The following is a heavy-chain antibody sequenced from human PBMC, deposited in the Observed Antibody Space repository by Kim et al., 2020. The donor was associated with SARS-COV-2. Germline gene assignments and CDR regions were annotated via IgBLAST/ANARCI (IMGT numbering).Heavy chain of an antibody. V-gene: IGHV3-30-3*01. J-gene: IGHJ6*02. Sequence: GGSLRLSCAASGFTFSSYAMHWVRQAPGKGLEWVAVISYDGSNKYYAYSVKGRFTISRDNSKNTLYLQMNSLRAEDTAVYYCAREFSPFYGDDVRGPLGGMDVWGQGTTVTVSS. CDR3: AREFSPFYGDDVRGPLGGMDV. D-gene: IGHD4-17*01. CDR2: ISYDGSNK. CDR1: GFTFSSYA.